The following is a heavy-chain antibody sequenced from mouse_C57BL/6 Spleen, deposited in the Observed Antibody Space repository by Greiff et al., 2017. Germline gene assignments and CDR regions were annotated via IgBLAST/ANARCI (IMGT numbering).Heavy chain of an antibody. CDR1: GYAFTNYL. CDR2: INPGSGGT. V-gene: IGHV1-54*01. Sequence: VQLQQSGAELVRPGTSVKVSCKASGYAFTNYLIEWVKQRPGPGLEWIGVINPGSGGTNYNEKFKGKSTLTADKSSSTAYMQLSSLTSEDSAVYFCAGPWFAYWGQGTLVTVSA. CDR3: AGPWFAY. J-gene: IGHJ3*01.